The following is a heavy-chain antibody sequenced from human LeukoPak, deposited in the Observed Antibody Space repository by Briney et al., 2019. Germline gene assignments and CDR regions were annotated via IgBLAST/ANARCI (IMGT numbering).Heavy chain of an antibody. CDR1: GGSISSYY. CDR3: AGHHPRNTVDF. V-gene: IGHV4-59*08. J-gene: IGHJ4*02. Sequence: SETLSLTCTVSGGSISSYYWSWIRQPPGKGLEGIAYISYIGSINYNPSLKSRVTISLDTSKNQFSLKLSSVPAADTAVYYCAGHHPRNTVDFWGPGTLVTVSS. CDR2: ISYIGSI. D-gene: IGHD2/OR15-2a*01.